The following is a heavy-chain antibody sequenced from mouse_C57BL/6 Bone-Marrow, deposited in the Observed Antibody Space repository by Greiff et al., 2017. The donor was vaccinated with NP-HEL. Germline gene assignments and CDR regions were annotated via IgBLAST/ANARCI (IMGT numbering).Heavy chain of an antibody. CDR1: GYTFTSYW. V-gene: IGHV1-55*01. CDR3: ARGYYDRYAMDY. CDR2: IYPGSGST. J-gene: IGHJ4*01. Sequence: QVQLQQPGAELVKPGASVKMSCKASGYTFTSYWITWVKQRPGQGLEWIGDIYPGSGSTNYNEKFKSKATLTVDTSSSTAYMQLKSLTSEDSAVYYCARGYYDRYAMDYWGQGTSVTVSS. D-gene: IGHD2-4*01.